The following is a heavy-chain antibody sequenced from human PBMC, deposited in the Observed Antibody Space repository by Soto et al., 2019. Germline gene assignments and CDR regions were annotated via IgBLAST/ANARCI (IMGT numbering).Heavy chain of an antibody. Sequence: EVQLLESGGGLVQPGGSLRLSCAASEFNFSAYAMGWVRQAPGKGLEWVSTIHGGGGATHYADSVKGRFTISRDDSKNTLYPQMNSLRSEDTAVYYCAKFEGHPLEYWYLDFWGRGTLVTVSS. D-gene: IGHD3-16*01. V-gene: IGHV3-23*01. CDR3: AKFEGHPLEYWYLDF. CDR1: EFNFSAYA. J-gene: IGHJ2*01. CDR2: IHGGGGAT.